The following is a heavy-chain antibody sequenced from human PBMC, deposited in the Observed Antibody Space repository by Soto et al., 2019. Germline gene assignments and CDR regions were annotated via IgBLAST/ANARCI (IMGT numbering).Heavy chain of an antibody. J-gene: IGHJ4*02. Sequence: EVQLVESGGGLVKPGGSLRLSCAASGFTFSSYSMNWVRQAPGKGLEWVSSISSSSSYIYYADSVKGRFTISRDNAKNSLYLQMNSLRAEDTAVYYCARDFGGGYSYGYGYWGQGTLVTVSS. D-gene: IGHD5-18*01. CDR1: GFTFSSYS. V-gene: IGHV3-21*01. CDR3: ARDFGGGYSYGYGY. CDR2: ISSSSSYI.